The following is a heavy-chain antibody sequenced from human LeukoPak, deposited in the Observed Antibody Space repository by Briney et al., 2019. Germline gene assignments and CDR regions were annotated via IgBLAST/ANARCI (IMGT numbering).Heavy chain of an antibody. CDR3: ARGFMITFGGVIVIFRD. Sequence: GASVKVSCKASVYTFTGYYMHWVRQAPGQGLEWVGWINPNSGGTNYAQKFQGRVTMTRDTSISTAYMELSRLRPDDTAVYYCARGFMITFGGVIVIFRDWGQGTLVTVSS. CDR1: VYTFTGYY. CDR2: INPNSGGT. V-gene: IGHV1-2*02. J-gene: IGHJ4*02. D-gene: IGHD3-16*02.